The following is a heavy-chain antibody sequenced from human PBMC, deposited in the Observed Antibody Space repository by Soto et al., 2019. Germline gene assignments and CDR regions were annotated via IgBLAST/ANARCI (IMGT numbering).Heavy chain of an antibody. V-gene: IGHV3-30*18. Sequence: AASGVTVNNSGVAWVRQAPGKGLEWVARISYDGRDQFYGDSVKGRFTISRDNSKNILYVQMNSLRSEDTAVYYCAKDTGADYWGQGTVVTVSS. J-gene: IGHJ4*02. CDR1: GVTVNNSG. CDR2: ISYDGRDQ. D-gene: IGHD3-10*01. CDR3: AKDTGADY.